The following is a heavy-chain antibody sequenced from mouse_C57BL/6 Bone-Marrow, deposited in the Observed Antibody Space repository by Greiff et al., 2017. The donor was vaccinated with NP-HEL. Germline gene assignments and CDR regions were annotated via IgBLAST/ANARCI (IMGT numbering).Heavy chain of an antibody. Sequence: QVQLQQSGAELVKPGASVKMSCKASGYTFTTYPIEWVKQNPGKSLEWIGNFHPYNDDTEYNEKFKNKATLTVDKSSSTVYLELSRLTSDDSSVYYCARGGNYWYYFDYWGQGTTLTVSS. CDR3: ARGGNYWYYFDY. V-gene: IGHV1-47*01. D-gene: IGHD2-1*01. CDR2: FHPYNDDT. J-gene: IGHJ2*01. CDR1: GYTFTTYP.